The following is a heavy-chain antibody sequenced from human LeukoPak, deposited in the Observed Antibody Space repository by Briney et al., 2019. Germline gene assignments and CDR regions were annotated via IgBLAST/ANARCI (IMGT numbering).Heavy chain of an antibody. CDR2: INPNSGGT. CDR3: ARGGSIVVPAAIFNY. D-gene: IGHD2-2*01. V-gene: IGHV1-2*02. Sequence: ASVKVSCKASGYTFTGYYMHWVRQAPGQGLEWTGWINPNSGGTNYAQKFQGRVTMTRDTSISTAYMELSGLTSDDTAMYYCARGGSIVVPAAIFNYWGQGTLVTVSS. J-gene: IGHJ4*02. CDR1: GYTFTGYY.